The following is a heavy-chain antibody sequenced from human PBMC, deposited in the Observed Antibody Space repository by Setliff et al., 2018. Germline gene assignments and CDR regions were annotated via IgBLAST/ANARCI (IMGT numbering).Heavy chain of an antibody. V-gene: IGHV4-61*09. J-gene: IGHJ4*02. CDR2: VFATGNT. CDR3: ARDRSDGLDSFDY. D-gene: IGHD6-6*01. CDR1: GASISSGQNY. Sequence: SETLSLTCTVSGASISSGQNYWSWIRQPAGKGLDWIGHVFATGNTEYNPSLESPVTFSVDTSKNQFSLKLTSVTVADSAVYYCARDRSDGLDSFDYWGQGAQVTVSS.